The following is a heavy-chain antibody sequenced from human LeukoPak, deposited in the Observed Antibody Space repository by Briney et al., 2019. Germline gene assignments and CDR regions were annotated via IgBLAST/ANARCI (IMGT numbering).Heavy chain of an antibody. CDR3: AREFYYYDSSGPYYFDY. Sequence: SETLSLTCTVSGGSISSYYWSWIRQPPGKGLEWIGYIYYSGSTNYNPSLKSRVTISVDTSKNQFSLKLSSVTAADTAVYYCAREFYYYDSSGPYYFDYWGQGTLVTVSS. D-gene: IGHD3-22*01. CDR1: GGSISSYY. V-gene: IGHV4-59*12. J-gene: IGHJ4*02. CDR2: IYYSGST.